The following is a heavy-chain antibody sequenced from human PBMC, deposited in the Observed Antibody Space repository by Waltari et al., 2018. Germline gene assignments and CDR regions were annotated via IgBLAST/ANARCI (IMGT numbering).Heavy chain of an antibody. CDR1: GFTFSSYA. V-gene: IGHV3-23*01. CDR3: AKTIAVAGPRAYYFDY. J-gene: IGHJ4*02. CDR2: ISVSGGST. D-gene: IGHD6-19*01. Sequence: EVQLLESGGGLVQPGGSLRLSCAASGFTFSSYAMSWVRQAPGKGLEWVSAISVSGGSTYYADSVKGRFTISRDNSKNTLYLQMNSLRAEDTAVYYCAKTIAVAGPRAYYFDYWGQGTLVTVSS.